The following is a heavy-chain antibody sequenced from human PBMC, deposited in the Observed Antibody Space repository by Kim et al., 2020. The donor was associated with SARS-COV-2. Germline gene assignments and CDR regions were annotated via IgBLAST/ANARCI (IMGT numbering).Heavy chain of an antibody. Sequence: GGSLRLSCAASGFTFSDYYMSWIRQAPGKGLEWVSYISSSGSTIYYADSVKGRFTISRDNAKNSLYLQMNSLRAEDTAVYYCARTIDTGTPPRDYYYYYGMDVWGQGTTVTVSS. CDR3: ARTIDTGTPPRDYYYYYGMDV. V-gene: IGHV3-11*01. CDR2: ISSSGSTI. J-gene: IGHJ6*02. D-gene: IGHD1-7*01. CDR1: GFTFSDYY.